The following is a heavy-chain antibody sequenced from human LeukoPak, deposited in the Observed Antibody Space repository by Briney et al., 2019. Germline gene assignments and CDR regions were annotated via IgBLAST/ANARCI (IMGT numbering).Heavy chain of an antibody. J-gene: IGHJ4*02. Sequence: SETLSLTCAVYGGSFSGYYWSWIRQPPGKGLEWIGEINHSGSTNYNPSLKSRVTISVDTSKRQFSLKLNSVTAADTAVYYCARRVATRVGEYFDYWGQGTLVTVSS. CDR2: INHSGST. D-gene: IGHD5-24*01. CDR3: ARRVATRVGEYFDY. CDR1: GGSFSGYY. V-gene: IGHV4-34*01.